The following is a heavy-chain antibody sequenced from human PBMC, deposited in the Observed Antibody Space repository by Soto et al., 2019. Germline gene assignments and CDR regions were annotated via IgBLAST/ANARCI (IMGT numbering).Heavy chain of an antibody. CDR2: FIPRFGTT. J-gene: IGHJ4*02. Sequence: QVQLVQSGAEVKKPGSSVRVSCKTSGDSFSKYTVNWVRQAPRQGLEWMGGFIPRFGTTKFAPTLQGRVTITADQSMNTVYMQLRTLISEDMALYTCARGRGLYNSGRSQLDSWGQGTLVTVSS. D-gene: IGHD1-1*01. CDR3: ARGRGLYNSGRSQLDS. V-gene: IGHV1-69*01. CDR1: GDSFSKYT.